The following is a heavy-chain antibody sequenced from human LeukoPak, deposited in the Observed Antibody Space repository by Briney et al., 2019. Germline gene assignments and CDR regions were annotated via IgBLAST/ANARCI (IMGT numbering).Heavy chain of an antibody. CDR3: AILPLTVVTPLDV. Sequence: GASVKVSCKVSGHSLAELAMHWVRQAPGKGLEWVGGFDPEEGETFYAQEVLGRVSMTEDTSTDTAYMELSSLTSGDTAVYYCAILPLTVVTPLDVWGQGTTVTVSS. CDR1: GHSLAELA. J-gene: IGHJ6*02. CDR2: FDPEEGET. D-gene: IGHD4-23*01. V-gene: IGHV1-24*01.